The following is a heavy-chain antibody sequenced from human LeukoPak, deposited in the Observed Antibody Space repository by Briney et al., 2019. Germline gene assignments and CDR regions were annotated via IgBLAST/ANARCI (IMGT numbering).Heavy chain of an antibody. J-gene: IGHJ3*02. V-gene: IGHV4-61*02. CDR3: ARDAAKYYCARSGYHPDAFDI. CDR1: GGSIRRGSYY. Sequence: SETLSLTCTVSGGSIRRGSYYGSWIRQPAGKGLEWIGRIYTSGSTNYNPSLKSRVTISVDTSKNQFSLKLSSVTAADTAVYYCARDAAKYYCARSGYHPDAFDIWGQGTMVTVSS. CDR2: IYTSGST. D-gene: IGHD3-22*01.